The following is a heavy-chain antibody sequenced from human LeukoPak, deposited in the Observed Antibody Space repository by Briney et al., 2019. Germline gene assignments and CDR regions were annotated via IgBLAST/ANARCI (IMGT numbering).Heavy chain of an antibody. CDR3: AREKMVRGVIRAHDY. V-gene: IGHV3-48*03. CDR1: GFTFSSYE. D-gene: IGHD3-10*01. CDR2: ISSSGSTI. Sequence: GGSLRLSCAASGFTFSSYEMNWVRQAPGKGLEWVSYISSSGSTIYYADSVKGRFTISRDNAKNSLYLQMNSLRAEDTAVYYCAREKMVRGVIRAHDYWGQGTLVTVSS. J-gene: IGHJ4*02.